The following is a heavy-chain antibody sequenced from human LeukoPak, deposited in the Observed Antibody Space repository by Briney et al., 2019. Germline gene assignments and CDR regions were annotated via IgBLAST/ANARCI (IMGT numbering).Heavy chain of an antibody. V-gene: IGHV4-34*01. CDR2: INHSGST. CDR3: ARRRRDGFTFDY. J-gene: IGHJ4*02. Sequence: SETLSLTCAVYGGSFSGYYWSWIRQPPGKGLEWIGEINHSGSTNYNPSLKSRVTISVDTSKNQFSLKLSSVTAADTAVYYCARRRRDGFTFDYWGQGTLVTVSS. D-gene: IGHD5-24*01. CDR1: GGSFSGYY.